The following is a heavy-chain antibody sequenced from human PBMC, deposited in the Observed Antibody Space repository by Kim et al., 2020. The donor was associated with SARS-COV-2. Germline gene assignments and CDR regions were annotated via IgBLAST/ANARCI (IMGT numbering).Heavy chain of an antibody. D-gene: IGHD6-19*01. CDR3: ARDRYSSGWYVGFGFDY. J-gene: IGHJ4*02. Sequence: VKSRITINPDTSKKQFSLQLNSVTPEDTAVYYCARDRYSSGWYVGFGFDYWGQGTLVTVSS. V-gene: IGHV6-1*01.